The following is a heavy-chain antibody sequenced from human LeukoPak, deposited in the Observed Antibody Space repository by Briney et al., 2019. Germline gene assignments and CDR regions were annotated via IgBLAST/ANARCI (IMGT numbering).Heavy chain of an antibody. J-gene: IGHJ4*02. V-gene: IGHV3-23*01. CDR2: ISGSGGST. CDR1: GFTFSTYT. Sequence: GGSLRLSCAASGFTFSTYTMNWVRQAPGKGLEWVSAISGSGGSTYYADSVKGRYTISRDNSKNTLYLQMNSLRAEDTAVYYCAKENIVGAPLDYWGQGTLVTVSS. CDR3: AKENIVGAPLDY. D-gene: IGHD1-26*01.